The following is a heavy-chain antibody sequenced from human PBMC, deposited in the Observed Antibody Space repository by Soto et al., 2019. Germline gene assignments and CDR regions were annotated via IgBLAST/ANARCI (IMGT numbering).Heavy chain of an antibody. V-gene: IGHV3-11*04. Sequence: GGSLRLSCAASGLTFSDYYMSWIRQAPGKGLEWVSYISGSGSTIYYADSVKGRFTISRDNAKNSLYLQMNSLRAEDTAVYYCARVTLGYCISTSCFYDYWGQGTLVTV. CDR1: GLTFSDYY. J-gene: IGHJ4*02. CDR3: ARVTLGYCISTSCFYDY. CDR2: ISGSGSTI. D-gene: IGHD2-2*01.